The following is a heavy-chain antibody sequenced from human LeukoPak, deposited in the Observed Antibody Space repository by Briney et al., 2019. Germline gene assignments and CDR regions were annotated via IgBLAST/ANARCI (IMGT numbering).Heavy chain of an antibody. Sequence: PGESLRLSCAASGFIFSDYVMIWVRQAPGKGLEWVSGITASGDRTYYADSVKGRFTMSRDNSKNTLYLQMNSLRVEDAAVYYCARAPVTSCRGAYCYPFDYWGQGTLVTVSS. J-gene: IGHJ4*02. CDR3: ARAPVTSCRGAYCYPFDY. CDR2: ITASGDRT. V-gene: IGHV3-23*01. D-gene: IGHD2-21*01. CDR1: GFIFSDYV.